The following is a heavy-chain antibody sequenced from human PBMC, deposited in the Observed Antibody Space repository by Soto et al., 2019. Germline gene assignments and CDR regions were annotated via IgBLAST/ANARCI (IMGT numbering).Heavy chain of an antibody. CDR1: GGFVSSGSYY. Sequence: SETLSLTCAVYGGFVSSGSYYWSWIRQPPGKGLEWIGEMSHSGGTHFNPPLKSRVTISVDTSKNQFSLKMSSVTAADTALYYCARVERGTATTVVDAFDIWGPGTMVTVS. J-gene: IGHJ3*02. CDR3: ARVERGTATTVVDAFDI. CDR2: MSHSGGT. V-gene: IGHV4-61*01. D-gene: IGHD1-1*01.